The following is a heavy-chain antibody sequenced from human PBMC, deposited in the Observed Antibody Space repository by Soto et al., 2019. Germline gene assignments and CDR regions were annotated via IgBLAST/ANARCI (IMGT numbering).Heavy chain of an antibody. J-gene: IGHJ4*02. CDR2: IYHTGNT. CDR1: GGSIRSGDYP. Sequence: LQLQESGSGLVKPSQTLSVTCTVSGGSIRSGDYPWSWIRQPPGKGLEWIGYIYHTGNTYYNPALKSRVTISVDRSNNQFSLKLNSVTAADTAIYFCARGGKRGSTYLVDWGQGTLVTVSS. V-gene: IGHV4-30-2*01. D-gene: IGHD5-18*01. CDR3: ARGGKRGSTYLVD.